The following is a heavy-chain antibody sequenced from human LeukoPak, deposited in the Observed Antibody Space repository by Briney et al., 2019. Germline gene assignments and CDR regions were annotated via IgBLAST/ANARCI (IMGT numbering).Heavy chain of an antibody. CDR1: GFTVSSNY. J-gene: IGHJ4*02. V-gene: IGHV3-53*01. CDR3: ARQVAGPYYFDY. D-gene: IGHD6-19*01. CDR2: IYSGGIT. Sequence: GGSLRLSCAASGFTVSSNYMSWVRQAPGKGLDWVSVIYSGGITYYADSVKGRFTISRDNSKNTLYLQMNSLRAEDTAVYYCARQVAGPYYFDYWGQGTLVTVSS.